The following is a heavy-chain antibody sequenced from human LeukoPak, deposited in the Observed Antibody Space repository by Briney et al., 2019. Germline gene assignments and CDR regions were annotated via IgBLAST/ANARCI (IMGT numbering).Heavy chain of an antibody. CDR3: ARDAYSSSEVDWFDP. CDR2: IYYTGST. Sequence: SETLSLTCIVSGGSISSYYWSWIRQLPGKGLEWIGYIYYTGSTNYNPSLKSRVTISVDTSKNQFSLKLSSVTAADMAVYYCARDAYSSSEVDWFDPWGQGTLVTVSS. J-gene: IGHJ5*02. CDR1: GGSISSYY. V-gene: IGHV4-59*01. D-gene: IGHD6-13*01.